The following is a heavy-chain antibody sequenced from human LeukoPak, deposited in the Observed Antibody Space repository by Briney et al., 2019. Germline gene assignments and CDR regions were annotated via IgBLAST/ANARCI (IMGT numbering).Heavy chain of an antibody. CDR2: ISSSSSYI. J-gene: IGHJ3*02. CDR1: GFTFSSYS. CDR3: ARDLGDGYNYSDAFDI. V-gene: IGHV3-21*01. Sequence: PGGSLRLSCAASGFTFSSYSMNWVRQAPGKGLEWVSSISSSSSYIYYADSVKGRFTISRDNAKNSLYLQMNSLRAEDTAVYYCARDLGDGYNYSDAFDIWGQGTMVTVSS. D-gene: IGHD5-24*01.